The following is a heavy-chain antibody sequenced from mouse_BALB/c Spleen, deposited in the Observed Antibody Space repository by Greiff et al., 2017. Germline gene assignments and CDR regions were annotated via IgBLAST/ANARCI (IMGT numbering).Heavy chain of an antibody. V-gene: IGHV1-9*01. CDR1: GYTFSSYW. J-gene: IGHJ4*01. D-gene: IGHD2-1*01. CDR3: ARIPHGNYGYYAMDY. CDR2: ILPGSGST. Sequence: QVQLKQSGAELMKPGASVKISCKATGYTFSSYWIEWVKQRPGHGLEWIGEILPGSGSTNYNEKIKGKATFTADTSSNTAYMQLSSLTSEDSAVYYCARIPHGNYGYYAMDYWGQGTSVTVSS.